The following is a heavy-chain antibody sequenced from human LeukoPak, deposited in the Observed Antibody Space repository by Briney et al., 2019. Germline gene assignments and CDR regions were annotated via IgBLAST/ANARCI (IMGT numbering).Heavy chain of an antibody. CDR3: AREGDGYSNFAAFDY. CDR1: GFTFDDCG. D-gene: IGHD4-11*01. V-gene: IGHV3-20*04. Sequence: GGSLRLSCAASGFTFDDCGMSWVRQAPGKGLEWVSGINWNGGSTGYADSVKGRFTISRDNAKNSLYLQMNSLRAEDTALYYCAREGDGYSNFAAFDYWGQGTLVTVSS. J-gene: IGHJ4*02. CDR2: INWNGGST.